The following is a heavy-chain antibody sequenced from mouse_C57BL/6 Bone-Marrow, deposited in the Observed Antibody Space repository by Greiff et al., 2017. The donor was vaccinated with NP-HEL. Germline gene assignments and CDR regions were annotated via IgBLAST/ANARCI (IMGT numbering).Heavy chain of an antibody. J-gene: IGHJ1*03. CDR3: ARDSYGSKDWYFDV. CDR2: INYDGSST. CDR1: GFTFSDYY. V-gene: IGHV5-16*01. D-gene: IGHD1-1*01. Sequence: EVKLMESEGGLVQPGRSMKLSCTASGFTFSDYYMAWVRQVPEKGLEWVANINYDGSSTYYLDSLKSRFIISRDNAKNILYLQMSSLKSEDTATYYCARDSYGSKDWYFDVWGTGTTVTVSS.